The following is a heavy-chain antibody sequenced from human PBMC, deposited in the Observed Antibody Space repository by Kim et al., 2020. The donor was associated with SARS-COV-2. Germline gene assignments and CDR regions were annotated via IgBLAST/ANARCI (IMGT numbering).Heavy chain of an antibody. CDR2: IKQDGSEK. V-gene: IGHV3-7*03. CDR1: GFTFSSYW. CDR3: ARGTSGGHIVVVTATPDY. J-gene: IGHJ4*02. Sequence: GGSLRLSCAASGFTFSSYWMSWVRQAPGKGLEWVANIKQDGSEKYYVDSVKGRFTISRDNAKNSLYLQMNSLRAEDTAVYYCARGTSGGHIVVVTATPDYWGQGTLVTVSS. D-gene: IGHD2-21*02.